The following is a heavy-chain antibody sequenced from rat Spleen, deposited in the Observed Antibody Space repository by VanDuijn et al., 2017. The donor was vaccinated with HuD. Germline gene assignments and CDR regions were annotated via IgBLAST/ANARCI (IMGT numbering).Heavy chain of an antibody. CDR3: ERHAELQYYFDY. V-gene: IGHV5-7*01. Sequence: EVQLVESGGGLVQPGRSLKLSCAASGFTFSDYNMAWVRQAPKKGLEWVATISYDGSSTYYRDSVKGRFTISRDNAKSTLYLQRDSLRSEDTATYYCERHAELQYYFDYWGQGVMVTVSS. CDR1: GFTFSDYN. D-gene: IGHD1-11*01. J-gene: IGHJ2*01. CDR2: ISYDGSST.